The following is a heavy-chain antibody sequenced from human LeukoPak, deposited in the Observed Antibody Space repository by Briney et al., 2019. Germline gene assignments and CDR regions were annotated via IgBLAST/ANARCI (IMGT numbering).Heavy chain of an antibody. CDR2: INHSGST. J-gene: IGHJ3*02. Sequence: SETLSLTCAVYGGSFSGYYWSWIRQPPGKGLEWIGEINHSGSTNYNPSLKSRVTISVDTSKNQFSLKLSSVTAADTAVYYCAREGPGAFDIWGQGTMVTVSP. CDR3: AREGPGAFDI. CDR1: GGSFSGYY. V-gene: IGHV4-34*01.